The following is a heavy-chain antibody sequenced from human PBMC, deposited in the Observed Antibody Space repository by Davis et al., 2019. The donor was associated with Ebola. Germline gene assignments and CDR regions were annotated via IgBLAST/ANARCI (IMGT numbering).Heavy chain of an antibody. Sequence: MPGGSLRLSCAASGFTFSRYWMRWVRQPPGTGLEWIGEINHSGSTNYNPSLKSRVTISVDTSKNQFSLKLSSVTAADTAVYYCARALWFRESHPYYYYGMDVWGQGTTVTVSS. V-gene: IGHV4-34*01. CDR2: INHSGST. CDR1: GFTFSRYW. J-gene: IGHJ6*02. CDR3: ARALWFRESHPYYYYGMDV. D-gene: IGHD3-10*01.